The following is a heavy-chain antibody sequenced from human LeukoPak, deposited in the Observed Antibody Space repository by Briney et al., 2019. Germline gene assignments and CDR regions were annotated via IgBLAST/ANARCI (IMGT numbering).Heavy chain of an antibody. J-gene: IGHJ4*02. V-gene: IGHV1-69*05. D-gene: IGHD3-10*01. CDR1: GGTFSSYA. Sequence: SVKVSCKASGGTFSSYAISWVRQAPGQGLEWMGGIIPIFGTANYAQKFQGRVTITTDESTSTAYMELSSLRSEDTAVYYCARDRLWFGDPTFLDYWGQGTLVTVSS. CDR3: ARDRLWFGDPTFLDY. CDR2: IIPIFGTA.